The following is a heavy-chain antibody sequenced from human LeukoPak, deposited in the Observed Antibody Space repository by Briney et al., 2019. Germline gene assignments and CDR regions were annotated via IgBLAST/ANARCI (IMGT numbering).Heavy chain of an antibody. D-gene: IGHD3-22*01. CDR3: AKSQAYYYDSSGFGAFES. J-gene: IGHJ4*02. CDR1: GFTFSRYA. CDR2: ISGGGGNT. V-gene: IGHV3-23*01. Sequence: GGSLRLSCAASGFTFSRYAMNWVRRAPGKGLEWVSGISGGGGNTYYADSVKGRFTISRDNSKNALFLQMNSLRAEDTAVYYCAKSQAYYYDSSGFGAFESWGQGTLVTVSS.